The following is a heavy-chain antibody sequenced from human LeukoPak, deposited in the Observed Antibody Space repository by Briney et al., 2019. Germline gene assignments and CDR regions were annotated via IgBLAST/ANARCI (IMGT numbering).Heavy chain of an antibody. CDR3: GRGAVNPIQNWFEP. J-gene: IGHJ5*02. V-gene: IGHV1-2*06. Sequence: ASVKVSCKASGYTFTDHYIHWVRQAPGQGLEWMGRINPNSGDTNFAQKFQGRVTMTRDTSISTAFMELNILRSDDTAVYYCGRGAVNPIQNWFEPWGQGNLVIVS. CDR2: INPNSGDT. CDR1: GYTFTDHY. D-gene: IGHD4-17*01.